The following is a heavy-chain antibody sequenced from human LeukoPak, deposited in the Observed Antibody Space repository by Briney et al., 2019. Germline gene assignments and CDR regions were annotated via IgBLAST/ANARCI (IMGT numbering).Heavy chain of an antibody. J-gene: IGHJ4*02. CDR2: ISGSGGST. CDR1: GFTFSSYA. V-gene: IGHV3-23*01. Sequence: GGSLRLSCAASGFTFSSYAMSWVRQAPGKGLEWVSAISGSGGSTYYADSVKGRFAISRDNSKNTMYLQMNSLRAEDTAVYYCAKSPTGTPDYWGQGTLVTVSS. D-gene: IGHD1-7*01. CDR3: AKSPTGTPDY.